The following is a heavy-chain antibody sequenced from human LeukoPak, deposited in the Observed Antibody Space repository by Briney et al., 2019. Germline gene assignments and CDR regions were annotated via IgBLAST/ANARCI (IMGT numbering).Heavy chain of an antibody. Sequence: ASVKVSCKASGGTFSSYAISWVRQAPGQGLEWMGGIIPIFGTANYAQKFQGRVTITADESTSTAYMELSSLRSEDTAVYYCARDHDGYCSGTSCYFILVYWGQGTLVTVSS. J-gene: IGHJ4*02. CDR2: IIPIFGTA. D-gene: IGHD2-2*01. V-gene: IGHV1-69*01. CDR3: ARDHDGYCSGTSCYFILVY. CDR1: GGTFSSYA.